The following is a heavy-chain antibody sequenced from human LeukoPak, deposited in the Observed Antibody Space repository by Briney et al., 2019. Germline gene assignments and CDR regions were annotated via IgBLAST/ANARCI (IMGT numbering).Heavy chain of an antibody. D-gene: IGHD4-17*01. CDR2: INSDGSST. CDR3: VRGRYVYGVHNWFDP. Sequence: GGSLRLSCAASGFTFSNYWMHLVRQGPGKGLVWVSRINSDGSSTTYADSMKGRFTISRDNARNTLYLQMNSLRAEDTAVYYCVRGRYVYGVHNWFDPWGQGTLVTVSS. CDR1: GFTFSNYW. J-gene: IGHJ5*02. V-gene: IGHV3-74*01.